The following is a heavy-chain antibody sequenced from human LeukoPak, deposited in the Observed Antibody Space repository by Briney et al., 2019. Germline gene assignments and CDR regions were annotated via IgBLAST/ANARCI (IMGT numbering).Heavy chain of an antibody. Sequence: GGSLRLSCAASGFTFSSYGMSWVRQAPGKGLEWVSAISGGGGSTYYADSVKGRFTISRDNSKNTLYLQMNSLRAEDTAVYYCAKEEEYSSSWYNYWGQGALVTVSS. V-gene: IGHV3-23*01. J-gene: IGHJ4*02. CDR1: GFTFSSYG. D-gene: IGHD6-13*01. CDR2: ISGGGGST. CDR3: AKEEEYSSSWYNY.